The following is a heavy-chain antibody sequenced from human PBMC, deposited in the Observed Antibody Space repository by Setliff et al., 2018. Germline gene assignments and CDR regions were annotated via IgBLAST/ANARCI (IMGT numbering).Heavy chain of an antibody. D-gene: IGHD5-12*01. J-gene: IGHJ4*02. V-gene: IGHV4-59*01. CDR3: ARGGTFRYFDF. CDR1: DGSLSTYY. Sequence: SETLSLTCTVSDGSLSTYYWSWIRQPPRKGLEFIGYVYYSGTANYSPSLRSRLTISVDTSKNQFSLKLRSVTAADTAVYYCARGGTFRYFDFWGQGAPVTVSS. CDR2: VYYSGTA.